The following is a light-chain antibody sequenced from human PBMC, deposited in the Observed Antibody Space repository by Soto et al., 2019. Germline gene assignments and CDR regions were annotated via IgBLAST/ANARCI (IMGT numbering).Light chain of an antibody. V-gene: IGLV2-8*01. CDR2: GVT. CDR1: SSDVGGYNY. Sequence: HSALTQPPSASGSLGQSVTISCTGTSSDVGGYNYVSWHQQHLGKAPKLMIYGVTKRPPGFPDRFSGSKSGNTASLTVSGLQAEDEADYYCSSFAGGGNPVLFGGGTKLTVL. J-gene: IGLJ2*01. CDR3: SSFAGGGNPVL.